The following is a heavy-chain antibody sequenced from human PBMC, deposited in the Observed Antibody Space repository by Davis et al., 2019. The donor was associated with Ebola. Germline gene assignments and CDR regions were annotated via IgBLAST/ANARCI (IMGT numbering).Heavy chain of an antibody. Sequence: PGGSLRLSCAASGFIFSNSAMHWVRQAPGKGLEWVALIWSDGYNKYYADSVKGRFTISRDNSKNALHLLLTSLRPDDTAVYYCARDSQVETIGAAFDLWGQGTLVTVSS. V-gene: IGHV3-33*01. CDR3: ARDSQVETIGAAFDL. D-gene: IGHD4-23*01. CDR2: IWSDGYNK. CDR1: GFIFSNSA. J-gene: IGHJ4*02.